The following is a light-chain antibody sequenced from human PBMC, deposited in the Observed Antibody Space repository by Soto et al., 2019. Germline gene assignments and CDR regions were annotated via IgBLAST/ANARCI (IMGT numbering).Light chain of an antibody. CDR1: QDISNY. J-gene: IGKJ5*01. Sequence: DIQMTQSPSSLSASIVDTVTITFRASQDISNYLAWYQQTPGKVPKLLIYTASTLQSGVPSRFIGSGSGTDFTLTISSLQPEDVATYYCQKYDSALTFGQGTRLEIK. CDR3: QKYDSALT. CDR2: TAS. V-gene: IGKV1-27*01.